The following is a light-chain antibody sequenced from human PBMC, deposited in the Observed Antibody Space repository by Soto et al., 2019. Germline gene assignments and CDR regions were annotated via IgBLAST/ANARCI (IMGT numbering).Light chain of an antibody. J-gene: IGLJ3*02. Sequence: QSVLTQPPSVAGSPGQSGTISCTVTSSDVGDYEHVSWYQQAPGTAPKLIIFDVTNRPSGVPDRFSGSKSGNTPSLTIFGLQAEDEADYYCSLYTSSSTWVFGGGTKVTVL. CDR2: DVT. CDR1: SSDVGDYEH. CDR3: SLYTSSSTWV. V-gene: IGLV2-18*01.